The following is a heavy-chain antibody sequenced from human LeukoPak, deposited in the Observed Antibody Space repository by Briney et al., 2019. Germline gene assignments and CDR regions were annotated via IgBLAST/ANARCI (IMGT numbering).Heavy chain of an antibody. CDR3: ARFRRGYSYGYGVGYFDY. J-gene: IGHJ4*02. Sequence: SETLSLTCAVYGGSFSGYYWSWIRQPPGKGLEWIGEINHSGSTNYNPSLKSRVTISVDTSKNQFSLKLSSVTAADTAVYYCARFRRGYSYGYGVGYFDYWGQGTLVTVSS. D-gene: IGHD5-18*01. CDR1: GGSFSGYY. CDR2: INHSGST. V-gene: IGHV4-34*01.